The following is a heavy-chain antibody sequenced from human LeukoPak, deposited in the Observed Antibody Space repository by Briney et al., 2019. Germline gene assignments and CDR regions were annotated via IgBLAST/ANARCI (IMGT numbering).Heavy chain of an antibody. Sequence: PSGTLSLTCAVSGGSIRNSNWWSWVRQPPGKGLEWIGSIYYSGSTYYNPSLKSRVTISVDTSKNQFSLKLSSVTAADTAVYYCAREGYDFWSGYRLNWFDPWGQGTLVTVSS. CDR2: IYYSGST. CDR1: GGSIRNSNW. CDR3: AREGYDFWSGYRLNWFDP. D-gene: IGHD3-3*01. J-gene: IGHJ5*02. V-gene: IGHV4-4*02.